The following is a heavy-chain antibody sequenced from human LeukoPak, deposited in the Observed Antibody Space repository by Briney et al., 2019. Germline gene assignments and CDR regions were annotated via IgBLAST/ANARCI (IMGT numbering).Heavy chain of an antibody. Sequence: ETLSLPCAVYGGSFSGYYWSWIRPPPGKGLEWIGEINHSGSTNYNPSLKSRVTISVDTSKNQFSLKLSSVTAADTAVYYCARGSGGVVPAVTPDYYMDVWGKGTTVTVSS. V-gene: IGHV4-34*01. CDR2: INHSGST. J-gene: IGHJ6*03. D-gene: IGHD2-2*01. CDR1: GGSFSGYY. CDR3: ARGSGGVVPAVTPDYYMDV.